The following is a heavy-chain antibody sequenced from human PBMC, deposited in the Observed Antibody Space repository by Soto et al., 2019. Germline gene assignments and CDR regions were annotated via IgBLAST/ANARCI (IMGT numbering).Heavy chain of an antibody. CDR2: ISSNGGST. CDR3: VKDRDRDDLSGWPDAFDI. V-gene: IGHV3-64D*08. CDR1: GFTFSSYA. Sequence: GGSLRLSCSASGFTFSSYAMHWVRQAPGKGLEYVSAISSNGGSTYYADSVKGRFTISRDNSKNTLYLQMSSLRAEDTAVYYCVKDRDRDDLSGWPDAFDIWGQGTMVTVSS. D-gene: IGHD6-19*01. J-gene: IGHJ3*02.